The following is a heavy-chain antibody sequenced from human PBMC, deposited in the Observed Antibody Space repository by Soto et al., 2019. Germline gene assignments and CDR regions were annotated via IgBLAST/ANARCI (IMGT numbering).Heavy chain of an antibody. CDR1: GFTFSSYS. CDR2: ISSSSSYI. J-gene: IGHJ4*02. Sequence: PGGSLRLSCAASGFTFSSYSMNWVRQAPGKGLEWVSSISSSSSYIYYADSVKGRFTISRDNAKNSLYLQMNSLRAEDTAVYYCARDGMIVVVGSFDYWVQGTLVTVSS. CDR3: ARDGMIVVVGSFDY. D-gene: IGHD3-22*01. V-gene: IGHV3-21*01.